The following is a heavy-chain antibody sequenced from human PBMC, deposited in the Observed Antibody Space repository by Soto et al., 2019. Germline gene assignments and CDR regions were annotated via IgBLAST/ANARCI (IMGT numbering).Heavy chain of an antibody. J-gene: IGHJ5*02. V-gene: IGHV1-69*01. CDR2: IIPFSGTA. CDR1: GGTFSNSA. D-gene: IGHD3-10*01. CDR3: VWFEYDNSHNWFDP. Sequence: QVQLAQSGAEVKKPGSSVKVSCKASGGTFSNSAISWVRQAPGQGLEWMGGIIPFSGTANYAQKFQGRVTVTADESTTTAYMEMGSLGSEDTAVYYCVWFEYDNSHNWFDPWGQGTLVTVSS.